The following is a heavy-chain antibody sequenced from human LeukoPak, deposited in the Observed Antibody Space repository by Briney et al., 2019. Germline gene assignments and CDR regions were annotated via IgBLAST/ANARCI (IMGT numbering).Heavy chain of an antibody. V-gene: IGHV3-74*01. CDR2: IDNSGSYT. CDR3: ARDLPISDTSGYYLDY. J-gene: IGHJ4*02. CDR1: GFIFSSKW. D-gene: IGHD3-22*01. Sequence: PGGSLRLSCAASGFIFSSKWIYWVRQAPGKGLEWVSRIDNSGSYTSYADSVKGRFTISRDNAKNTLYLQMNSLRAEDTAVYYCARDLPISDTSGYYLDYWGQGTVVTVSS.